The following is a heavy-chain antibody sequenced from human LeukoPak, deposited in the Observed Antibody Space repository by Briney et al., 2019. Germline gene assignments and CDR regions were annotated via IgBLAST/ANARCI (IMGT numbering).Heavy chain of an antibody. CDR1: GFNFDSSW. J-gene: IGHJ4*01. CDR3: AGDRSYYGYFDS. Sequence: GGSLRLYCAGSGFNFDSSWMHWVCQGPGEGLVWVSRINSDGSSTTYADSVKGRFTISRDNAKNTLYLQMNSLRAEDTAVYYCAGDRSYYGYFDSWGQGTLVTVSS. D-gene: IGHD1-26*01. CDR2: INSDGSST. V-gene: IGHV3-74*01.